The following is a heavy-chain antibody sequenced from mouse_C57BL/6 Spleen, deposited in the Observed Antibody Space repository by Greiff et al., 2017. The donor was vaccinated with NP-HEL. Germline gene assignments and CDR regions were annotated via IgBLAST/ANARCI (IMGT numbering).Heavy chain of an antibody. V-gene: IGHV5-9-1*02. CDR3: TRAQGYYFDY. J-gene: IGHJ2*01. CDR1: GYTFSSYA. Sequence: EVMLVESGEGLVKPGGSLKLSCAASGYTFSSYAMSWVRQTPETRLEWVAYISSGGDYIYYAHSVKGRFTISRDNARNNLYLQMSSLKSKDTAMYYCTRAQGYYFDYWGQGTTLTVSS. CDR2: ISSGGDYI.